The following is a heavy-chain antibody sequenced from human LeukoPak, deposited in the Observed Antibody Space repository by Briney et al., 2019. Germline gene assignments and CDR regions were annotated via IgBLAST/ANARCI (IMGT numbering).Heavy chain of an antibody. CDR2: IYYSGRT. D-gene: IGHD3-10*01. CDR3: ASEPYYYGSGSYYPDY. CDR1: GGSISSYY. Sequence: SETLSLTCTVSGGSISSYYWSWIRQPPGKGLEWIGYIYYSGRTKYNPSLKSRVTISVDTSKNQFSLKLSSVTAADTAVYYCASEPYYYGSGSYYPDYWGQGTLVTVSS. J-gene: IGHJ4*02. V-gene: IGHV4-59*12.